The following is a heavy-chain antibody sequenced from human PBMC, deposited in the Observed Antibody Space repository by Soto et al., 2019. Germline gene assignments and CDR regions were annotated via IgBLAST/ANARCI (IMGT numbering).Heavy chain of an antibody. J-gene: IGHJ5*02. CDR1: GGSFSGYY. CDR3: ATSRVLRYFDFDP. CDR2: INHSGST. D-gene: IGHD3-9*01. Sequence: SETLSLTCAVYGGSFSGYYWSWIRQPPGKGLEWIGEINHSGSTNYNPSLKSRVTISVDTSKNQFSLKLSSVTAADTAVYYCATSRVLRYFDFDPWGQGTLVTVS. V-gene: IGHV4-34*01.